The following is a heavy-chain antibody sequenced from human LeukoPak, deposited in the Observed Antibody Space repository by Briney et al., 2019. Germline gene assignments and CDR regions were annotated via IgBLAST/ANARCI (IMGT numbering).Heavy chain of an antibody. V-gene: IGHV1-69*04. CDR3: VSPEGVTPDAFDI. J-gene: IGHJ3*02. Sequence: SVKVSCKASGGTFSSYAISWVRQAPGQGLEWMGRIIPILGIANYAQKFQGRVTITADKSTSTAYMELSSLRSEDTAVYYCVSPEGVTPDAFDIWGQGTMVTVSS. CDR2: IIPILGIA. D-gene: IGHD3-10*01. CDR1: GGTFSSYA.